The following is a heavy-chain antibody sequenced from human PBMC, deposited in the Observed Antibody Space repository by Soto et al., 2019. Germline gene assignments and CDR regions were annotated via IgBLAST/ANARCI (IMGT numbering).Heavy chain of an antibody. CDR1: GYMFTGYY. J-gene: IGHJ4*02. V-gene: IGHV1-2*02. Sequence: ASVKVSCKASGYMFTGYYRHWVRQAPGQGLEWMGWINPDSGGTNYQQKFQGRVNMTRDTSISTAYLELSSLRSDDTAVYYCTRKVPKFNFDYWGQGKLVTVSS. CDR2: INPDSGGT. CDR3: TRKVPKFNFDY.